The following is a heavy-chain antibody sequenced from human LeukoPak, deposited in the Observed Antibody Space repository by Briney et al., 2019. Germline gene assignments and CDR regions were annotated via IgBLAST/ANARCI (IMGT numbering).Heavy chain of an antibody. J-gene: IGHJ4*02. CDR1: GYTFTSYA. D-gene: IGHD2-21*02. CDR3: AREALGDPAFDY. CDR2: INAGNGNT. V-gene: IGHV1-3*01. Sequence: ASVKVSCKASGYTFTSYAMHWVRQAPGQRLEWMGWINAGNGNTKYSQKFQGRVTMTRDTSTSTVYMELSSLRSEDTAVYYCAREALGDPAFDYWGQGTLVTVSS.